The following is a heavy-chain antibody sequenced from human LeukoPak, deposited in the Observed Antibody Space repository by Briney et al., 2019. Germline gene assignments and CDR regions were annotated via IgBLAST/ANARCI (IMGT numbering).Heavy chain of an antibody. Sequence: SETLSLTCTVSGGSISSNNYYWGWIRQPPGKGLEWIGSIGYSGTTYYNPSLKSRVTISVDTSKNQFSLRLSSVTAADTAVYYCARPGSVTGWFYFDYWGQGTLVTVSS. V-gene: IGHV4-39*01. CDR3: ARPGSVTGWFYFDY. D-gene: IGHD2-21*02. J-gene: IGHJ4*02. CDR2: IGYSGTT. CDR1: GGSISSNNYY.